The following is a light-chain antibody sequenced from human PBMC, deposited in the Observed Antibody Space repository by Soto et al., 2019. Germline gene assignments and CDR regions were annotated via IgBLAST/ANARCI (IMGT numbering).Light chain of an antibody. Sequence: EIVLTQSPATLSLSPGETATLSCRASQSVSSYLAWYKQKPGQAPRLHIYDASNSATGIPARFSGSGSGTVFALSIRGLEPEEFAVYCCQQRSNWPRGYTFGQGTQLDIK. V-gene: IGKV3-11*01. CDR3: QQRSNWPRGYT. CDR1: QSVSSY. J-gene: IGKJ2*01. CDR2: DAS.